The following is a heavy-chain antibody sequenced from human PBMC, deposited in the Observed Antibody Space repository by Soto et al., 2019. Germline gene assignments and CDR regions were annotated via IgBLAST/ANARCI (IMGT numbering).Heavy chain of an antibody. V-gene: IGHV4-39*01. J-gene: IGHJ4*02. D-gene: IGHD4-17*01. CDR2: IYYSGST. Sequence: QLQLQESGPGLVKPSETLSLTCTVSGGSISSSSYYWGWIRQPPGKGLEWIGSIYYSGSTYYNPSLKSRXXIXVXXSTNQFSLKLSSVTAADTAVYYCARSMTTVVTLDYWGQGTLVTVSS. CDR3: ARSMTTVVTLDY. CDR1: GGSISSSSYY.